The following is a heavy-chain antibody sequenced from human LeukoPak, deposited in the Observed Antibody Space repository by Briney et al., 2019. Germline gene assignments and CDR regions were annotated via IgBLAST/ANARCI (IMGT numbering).Heavy chain of an antibody. CDR1: GFTFSSYW. V-gene: IGHV3-7*01. CDR2: IKQDGSEK. CDR3: ARGLYCGGDCSRFDY. Sequence: GGSLRLSCAASGFTFSSYWMSWVRQAPGKGLEWVANIKQDGSEKYYVDSVKGRFTISRDNAKNSLYLQMNSLRAEDTAVYHCARGLYCGGDCSRFDYWGQGTLVTVSS. D-gene: IGHD2-21*02. J-gene: IGHJ4*02.